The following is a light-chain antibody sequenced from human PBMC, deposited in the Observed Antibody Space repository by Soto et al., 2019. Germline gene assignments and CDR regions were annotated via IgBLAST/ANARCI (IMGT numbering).Light chain of an antibody. V-gene: IGLV4-69*01. CDR3: QTWATGTVV. CDR2: VNSGDSH. CDR1: SGHSNYA. Sequence: QSVLTQSPSASASLGASVKLTCTLSSGHSNYAIAWHQQQPEKAPRYLMKVNSGDSHTKGDGIPDRFSGSSSGAERYLTISSLQAEDEADYYCQTWATGTVVFGGGTKVTVL. J-gene: IGLJ2*01.